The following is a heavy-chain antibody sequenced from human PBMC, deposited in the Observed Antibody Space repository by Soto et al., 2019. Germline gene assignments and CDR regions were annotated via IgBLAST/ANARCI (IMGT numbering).Heavy chain of an antibody. D-gene: IGHD1-26*01. CDR1: GGTFSSYG. Sequence: QVHLVQSGAEVKKPGSSVKVSCKASGGTFSSYGINWVRQAPGQGLEWLAGIIPRFGTTNHAQRFKGRVTVTAAESTTTAFMELRTLRAEDTAIYYCAIGPSGTYSWFDPWGQGTLVTVSS. V-gene: IGHV1-69*01. J-gene: IGHJ5*02. CDR2: IIPRFGTT. CDR3: AIGPSGTYSWFDP.